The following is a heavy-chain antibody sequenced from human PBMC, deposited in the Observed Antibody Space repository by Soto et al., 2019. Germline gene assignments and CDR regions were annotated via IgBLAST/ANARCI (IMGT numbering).Heavy chain of an antibody. CDR1: GLPFSSYA. CDR3: ARDGQGPYSYAHQADY. D-gene: IGHD5-18*01. V-gene: IGHV3-30-3*01. CDR2: ISYDGSNK. J-gene: IGHJ4*02. Sequence: PGGSLRLSCAASGLPFSSYAMHWVRQAPGKGLEWVAVISYDGSNKYYEDSVKGRFTISKDNSKNTLYLQMNSLRAEDTAVYYCARDGQGPYSYAHQADYWGQGTLVTVSS.